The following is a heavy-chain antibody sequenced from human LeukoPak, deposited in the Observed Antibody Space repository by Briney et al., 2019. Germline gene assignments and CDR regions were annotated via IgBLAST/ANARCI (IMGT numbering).Heavy chain of an antibody. Sequence: SETLSLTCTVSGGSISSYYWSWIRQPPGQGLEWIGYTYYSGSTNYNPSLKSRVTISVDTSKNQFSLKLSSVTAADTAVYYCARVGEMATINYWGQGTLVTVSS. CDR1: GGSISSYY. CDR2: TYYSGST. V-gene: IGHV4-59*01. CDR3: ARVGEMATINY. J-gene: IGHJ4*02. D-gene: IGHD5-24*01.